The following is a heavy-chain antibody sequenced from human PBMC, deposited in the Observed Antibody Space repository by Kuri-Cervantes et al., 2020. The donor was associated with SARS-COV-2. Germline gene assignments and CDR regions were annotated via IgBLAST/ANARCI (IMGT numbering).Heavy chain of an antibody. CDR2: INHSGST. Sequence: SETLSLTCAVSGGSFSGYYWSWIRQPPGKGLEWIGEINHSGSTNYNPSLKSRVTISVDTSKNQFSLKLSSVTAADTAVYYCAREGEFGSYRRHVQFDYWGQGTLVTVSS. CDR1: GGSFSGYY. D-gene: IGHD1-26*01. V-gene: IGHV4-34*01. J-gene: IGHJ4*02. CDR3: AREGEFGSYRRHVQFDY.